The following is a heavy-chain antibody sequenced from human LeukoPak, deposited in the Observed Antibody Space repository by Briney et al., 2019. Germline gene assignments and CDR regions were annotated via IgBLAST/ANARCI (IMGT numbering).Heavy chain of an antibody. Sequence: GGSLRLSCAASGFTFSSYSMNWVRQAPGKGLEWVSSISSSSGYIYYADSVKGRFTISRDNAKNSLYLQMNSLRAEDTAVYYCARSPRRAVAGLDYWGQGTLVTVSS. D-gene: IGHD6-19*01. V-gene: IGHV3-21*01. J-gene: IGHJ4*02. CDR2: ISSSSGYI. CDR3: ARSPRRAVAGLDY. CDR1: GFTFSSYS.